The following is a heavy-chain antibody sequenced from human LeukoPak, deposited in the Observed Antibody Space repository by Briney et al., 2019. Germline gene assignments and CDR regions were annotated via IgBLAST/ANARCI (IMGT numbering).Heavy chain of an antibody. J-gene: IGHJ3*02. V-gene: IGHV4-4*07. CDR1: GVSISSYY. CDR3: ARVAALGAFDI. D-gene: IGHD2-15*01. Sequence: PSYTLSLTCTVSGVSISSYYWSWFRQPAGKVLECIGRIYITGSTNYNPSLQSRVTMSVDTSKNQFSLKLSSVTAADTAVYYCARVAALGAFDIWGQGTMVTVSS. CDR2: IYITGST.